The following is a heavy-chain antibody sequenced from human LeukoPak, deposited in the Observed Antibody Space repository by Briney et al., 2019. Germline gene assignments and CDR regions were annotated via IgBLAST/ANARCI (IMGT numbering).Heavy chain of an antibody. Sequence: PGESLNISCKGSGYRFATYWLGWVRQMPGKGLEWMGIIYPGDSDTRYSPSFQGQVTISADKSISTAYLQWSSLKASDTAMYYCATGDTIPFDYWGQGTLVTVSS. D-gene: IGHD3-3*01. V-gene: IGHV5-51*01. J-gene: IGHJ4*02. CDR1: GYRFATYW. CDR2: IYPGDSDT. CDR3: ATGDTIPFDY.